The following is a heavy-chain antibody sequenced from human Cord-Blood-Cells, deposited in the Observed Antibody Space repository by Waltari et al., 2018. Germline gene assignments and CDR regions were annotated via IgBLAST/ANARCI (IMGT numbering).Heavy chain of an antibody. J-gene: IGHJ4*02. CDR2: ISYDGSNK. Sequence: QVQLVESGGGVVQPGRSLRLSCAASGFTFSSYAMHWVRQAPGKGLEWVAVISYDGSNKYYADSVKGRFTISRDNSKNTLYLQMNSLRAEDTAVYYCARDLGPRLSWQVDYWGQGTLVTVSS. CDR3: ARDLGPRLSWQVDY. V-gene: IGHV3-30-3*01. D-gene: IGHD6-13*01. CDR1: GFTFSSYA.